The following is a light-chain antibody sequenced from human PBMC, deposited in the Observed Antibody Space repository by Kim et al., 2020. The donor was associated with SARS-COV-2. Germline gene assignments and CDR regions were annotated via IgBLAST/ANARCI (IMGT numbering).Light chain of an antibody. V-gene: IGKV3-20*01. CDR1: QSVSSSY. CDR2: GAS. Sequence: SPGERVTPSCRASQSVSSSYLAWYQQKPGQAPRLLIYGASSRATGIPDRFSGSGSGTDFTLTISRLEPEDFAVYYCQQYGSSPRTFGQGTKVDIK. J-gene: IGKJ1*01. CDR3: QQYGSSPRT.